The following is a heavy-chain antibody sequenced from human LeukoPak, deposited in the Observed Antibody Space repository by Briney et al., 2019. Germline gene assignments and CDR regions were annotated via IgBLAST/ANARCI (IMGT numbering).Heavy chain of an antibody. J-gene: IGHJ4*02. CDR2: ISSSSSYT. Sequence: KPGGSLRLSCAASGFTFSDFYMNWIRQAPGKGLECVSYISSSSSYTNYADSVKGRFTISRDNAKNSLYLQMNSLRGEDTAMYYCATSRLGYWGQGTLVTVSS. CDR3: ATSRLGY. CDR1: GFTFSDFY. D-gene: IGHD3-22*01. V-gene: IGHV3-11*03.